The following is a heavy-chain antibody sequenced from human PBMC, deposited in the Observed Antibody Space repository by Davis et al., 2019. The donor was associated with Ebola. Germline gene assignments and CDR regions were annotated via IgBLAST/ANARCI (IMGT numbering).Heavy chain of an antibody. CDR3: AKQESLYGSSDY. CDR1: GYSFSTYW. CDR2: IDPSDSYT. D-gene: IGHD3-22*01. V-gene: IGHV5-10-1*04. J-gene: IGHJ4*02. Sequence: GESLKISCKASGYSFSTYWIGWVRQMPGKGLEWMGRIDPSDSYTNYSPSFEGQVTISVDRSISTAYLQWSSLKASDTAMYYCAKQESLYGSSDYWGQGTLVTVSS.